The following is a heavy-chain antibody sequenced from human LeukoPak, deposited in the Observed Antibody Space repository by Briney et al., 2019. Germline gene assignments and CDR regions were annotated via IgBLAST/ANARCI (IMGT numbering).Heavy chain of an antibody. CDR1: GGSISSYY. CDR2: IYYSGST. J-gene: IGHJ4*02. Sequence: SETLSLTCTVSGGSISSYYWSWIRQPPGKGLEWIGYIYYSGSTNYNPSLKSRVTISLDTSKNQFSLKLSSVTAADTAVYYCATQARIVGATGYFDYWGQGTLVTVSS. CDR3: ATQARIVGATGYFDY. V-gene: IGHV4-59*08. D-gene: IGHD1-26*01.